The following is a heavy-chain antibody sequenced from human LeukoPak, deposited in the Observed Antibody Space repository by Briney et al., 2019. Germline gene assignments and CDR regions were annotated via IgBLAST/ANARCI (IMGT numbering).Heavy chain of an antibody. V-gene: IGHV3-23*01. CDR2: ISNNGGYT. CDR1: GFTFSSSA. J-gene: IGHJ4*02. Sequence: GGSLSLSCAASGFTFSSSAMSWVRQAPGKGLEWVSAISNNGGYTYYADSVQGRFTISRDNSKSTLCPQMNSLRAEDTAVYYCAKQLGYCSDGSCYFPYWGQGTLVTVSS. D-gene: IGHD2-15*01. CDR3: AKQLGYCSDGSCYFPY.